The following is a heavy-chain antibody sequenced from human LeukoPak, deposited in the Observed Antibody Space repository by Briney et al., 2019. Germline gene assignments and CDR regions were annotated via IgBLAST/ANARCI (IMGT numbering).Heavy chain of an antibody. CDR3: ARGGHVDIVATIPFPMDV. J-gene: IGHJ6*02. Sequence: SETLSLTCAVYGGSFSDYYWSWIRQPPGKGLEWIGEINHSGSTNYNPSLKSRVTISVDTSKNQFSLNLSSATAADTAVYYCARGGHVDIVATIPFPMDVWGQGTTVTVSS. CDR2: INHSGST. CDR1: GGSFSDYY. D-gene: IGHD5-12*01. V-gene: IGHV4-34*01.